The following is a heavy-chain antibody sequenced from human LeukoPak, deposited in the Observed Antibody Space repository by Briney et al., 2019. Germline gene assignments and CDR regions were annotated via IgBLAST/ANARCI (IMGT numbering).Heavy chain of an antibody. CDR3: SLARSGYHYGMDV. J-gene: IGHJ6*02. Sequence: SQTLSLTCAISGDSVSSISVAWNWIRQSPSRGLEWLGRTYYRSKWYYEYAVSVKSRINISPDTSKNQFSLQLTSVTPEDTAVYYCSLARSGYHYGMDVWGQGTTVTVSS. V-gene: IGHV6-1*01. CDR1: GDSVSSISVA. D-gene: IGHD1-14*01. CDR2: TYYRSKWYY.